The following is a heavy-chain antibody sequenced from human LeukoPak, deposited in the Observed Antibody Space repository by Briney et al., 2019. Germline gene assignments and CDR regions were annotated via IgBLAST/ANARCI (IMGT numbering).Heavy chain of an antibody. CDR2: IYYSGST. V-gene: IGHV4-59*11. J-gene: IGHJ4*02. D-gene: IGHD1-26*01. CDR1: GGSISSHY. CDR3: ASGTSGSYSFDY. Sequence: SETLSLTCTVSGGSISSHYWSWIRQPPGKGLEWIGYIYYSGSTNYNPSLKSRVTISVDTSKNQFSLKLSSVTAADTAVYYCASGTSGSYSFDYWGQGTLVTVSS.